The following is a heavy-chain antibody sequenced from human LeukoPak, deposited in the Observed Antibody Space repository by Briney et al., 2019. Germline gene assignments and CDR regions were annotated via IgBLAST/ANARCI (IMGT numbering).Heavy chain of an antibody. CDR2: ITYQSTT. CDR3: AKDFRHDSSGFFRG. Sequence: PGGSLRLSCAASGFTFSSYGMHWVRQAPGKGLEWVSLITYQSTTYYADSVKGRFTIARDNSRETLYLQINSLRVEDTAVYYCAKDFRHDSSGFFRGWGQGTLVTVSS. J-gene: IGHJ4*02. D-gene: IGHD3-22*01. V-gene: IGHV3-NL1*01. CDR1: GFTFSSYG.